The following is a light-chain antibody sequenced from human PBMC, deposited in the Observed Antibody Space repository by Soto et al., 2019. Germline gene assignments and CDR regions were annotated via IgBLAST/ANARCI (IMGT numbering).Light chain of an antibody. Sequence: DIQMTQSPSTLSASVGDRVTITCRASQSISRSLAWYQQKPVKAPNLLIFDASSLESGVPSRFSGSGFGTEFTLTISSLQPDDFATYYCQQYSSFLLTFGPGTTVDIK. CDR1: QSISRS. J-gene: IGKJ3*01. CDR3: QQYSSFLLT. CDR2: DAS. V-gene: IGKV1-5*01.